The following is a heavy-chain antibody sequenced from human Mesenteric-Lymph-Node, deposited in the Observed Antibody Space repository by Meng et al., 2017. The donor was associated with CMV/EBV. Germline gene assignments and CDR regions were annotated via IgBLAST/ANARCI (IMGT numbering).Heavy chain of an antibody. D-gene: IGHD3-22*01. CDR3: ARGYYYDSSGDNDAFDI. J-gene: IGHJ3*02. V-gene: IGHV4-34*01. CDR1: GGSFSGYY. CDR2: INHSGST. Sequence: GSLRLSCAVYGGSFSGYYWSWIRQPPGKGLEWIGEINHSGSTNYNPSLKSRVTISVDTSKNQFSLKLSSVTAADTAVYYCARGYYYDSSGDNDAFDIWGQGTMVTVSS.